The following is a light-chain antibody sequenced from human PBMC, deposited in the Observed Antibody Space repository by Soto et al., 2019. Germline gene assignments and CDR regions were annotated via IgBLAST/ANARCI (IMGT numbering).Light chain of an antibody. J-gene: IGLJ2*01. V-gene: IGLV7-43*01. CDR2: DTD. Sequence: QTVVTQEPSVTVSPGETVTLTCASRTGAVTSGHHPNWFQQKPGQSPRPLIYDTDKKHSWTPARFSGSLFGDKAVLTLSGVQPEDEAEYYCLLYFGGVRVFGGGTKLTV. CDR3: LLYFGGVRV. CDR1: TGAVTSGHH.